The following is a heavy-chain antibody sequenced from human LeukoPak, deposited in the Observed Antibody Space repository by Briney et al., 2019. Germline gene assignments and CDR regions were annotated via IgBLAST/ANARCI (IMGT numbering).Heavy chain of an antibody. Sequence: GGSLRLSCAASGFTFSTYAMTWVRQAPGKGLEWVSSISGSGAGKFYAAPVKGRFTTSRDNSKNTLYVQMNSLRAEDTAVYYCAKAAYGDYAGAFDIWGQGTMVIVSS. V-gene: IGHV3-23*01. D-gene: IGHD4-17*01. CDR3: AKAAYGDYAGAFDI. CDR1: GFTFSTYA. J-gene: IGHJ3*02. CDR2: ISGSGAGK.